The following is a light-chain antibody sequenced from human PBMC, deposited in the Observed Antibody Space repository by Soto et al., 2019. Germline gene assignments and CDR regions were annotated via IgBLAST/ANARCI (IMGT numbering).Light chain of an antibody. Sequence: EAVMTQSPATLSLSPGERATLSCRASQNVSGDLAWYQQKPGQAPRLLIYGASTRATGIPDRFSGSGSATEFTLTISGLQSEDFAIFYCQQYYDWSLTFGGGTKLEIK. J-gene: IGKJ4*01. CDR1: QNVSGD. CDR2: GAS. CDR3: QQYYDWSLT. V-gene: IGKV3-15*01.